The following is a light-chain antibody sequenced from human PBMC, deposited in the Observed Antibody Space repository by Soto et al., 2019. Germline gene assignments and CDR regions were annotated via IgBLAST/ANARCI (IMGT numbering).Light chain of an antibody. CDR3: SSYTSSSTL. J-gene: IGLJ1*01. Sequence: QSVLTQPASVSGSPGQSITISCTGTSSDVGGYNYVSWYQQHPGKAPKLMIYAVTDRPSGVSSRFSGSKSGNTASPTISGLQAEDEADYHCSSYTSSSTLFGTGDQG. CDR2: AVT. V-gene: IGLV2-14*03. CDR1: SSDVGGYNY.